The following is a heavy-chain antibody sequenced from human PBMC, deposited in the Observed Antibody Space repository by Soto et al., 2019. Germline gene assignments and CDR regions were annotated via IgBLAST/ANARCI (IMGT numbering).Heavy chain of an antibody. CDR1: GFTFSSYG. CDR3: ARDSTPIQWLVLSSMDV. J-gene: IGHJ6*02. CDR2: IWYDGSNK. Sequence: GGSLRLSCAASGFTFSSYGMHWVRQAPGKGLEWVAVIWYDGSNKYYADSVKGRFTISRDNSKNTLYLQMNSLRAEDTAVYYCARDSTPIQWLVLSSMDVWGQGTTVTVSS. D-gene: IGHD6-19*01. V-gene: IGHV3-33*01.